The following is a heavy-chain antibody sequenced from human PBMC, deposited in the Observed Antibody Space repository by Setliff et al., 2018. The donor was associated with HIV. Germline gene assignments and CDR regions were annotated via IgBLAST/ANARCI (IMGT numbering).Heavy chain of an antibody. V-gene: IGHV4-39*07. D-gene: IGHD3-22*01. Sequence: SETLSLTCTVSGASISSSSHHWAWIRQPPGKGLEYTGNIYYTGSTHHNPSLESRVATSVDTSKNQFSLKLSSVTAADTAVYYCARARTPYYYDSSAYYFNYYYMDVWGKGTTVTVSS. CDR3: ARARTPYYYDSSAYYFNYYYMDV. CDR1: GASISSSSHH. CDR2: IYYTGST. J-gene: IGHJ6*03.